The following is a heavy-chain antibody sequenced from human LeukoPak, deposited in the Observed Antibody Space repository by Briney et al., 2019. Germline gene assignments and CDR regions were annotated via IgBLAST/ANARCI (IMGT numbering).Heavy chain of an antibody. CDR2: ISGSGGST. CDR1: GFTFSSYA. J-gene: IGHJ4*02. V-gene: IGHV3-23*01. Sequence: GGSLRLSCAASGFTFSSYAMSWVRQAPGKGLEWVSAISGSGGSTYYADSVKGRFTISRDNAKNSLYLQMNSLRAEDTAVYYCAREGAGGFDYWGQGTLVTVSS. CDR3: AREGAGGFDY. D-gene: IGHD1-26*01.